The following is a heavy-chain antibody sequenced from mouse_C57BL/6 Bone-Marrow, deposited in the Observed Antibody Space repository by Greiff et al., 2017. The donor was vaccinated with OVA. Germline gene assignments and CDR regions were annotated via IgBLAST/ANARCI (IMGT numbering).Heavy chain of an antibody. CDR3: GRDARGPYLYAMDY. CDR1: GFTFSDFY. Sequence: EVKVVESGGGLVQSGRSLRLSCATSGFTFSDFYMEWVRQAPGKGLEWIAASRNKANDYTTEYSASVKGRFIVSRDTSQSILYLQMNALRAEDTAIYYCGRDARGPYLYAMDYWGQGTSVTVSS. J-gene: IGHJ4*01. CDR2: SRNKANDYTT. V-gene: IGHV7-1*01.